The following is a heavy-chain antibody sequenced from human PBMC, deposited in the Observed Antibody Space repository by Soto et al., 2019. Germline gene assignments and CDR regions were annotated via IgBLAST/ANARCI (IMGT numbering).Heavy chain of an antibody. J-gene: IGHJ6*02. D-gene: IGHD6-6*01. CDR2: ISAYNGNT. V-gene: IGHV1-18*01. CDR1: GYTFTSYG. Sequence: QVQLVQSGAEVKKPGASVKVSCKASGYTFTSYGISWVRQAPGQGLEWMGWISAYNGNTNYAQKLQGRVTMTTDTSTSTAYRELRSLRSDDTAVYYCARDGRRIAAVEYYYYGMDVWGQGTTVTVSS. CDR3: ARDGRRIAAVEYYYYGMDV.